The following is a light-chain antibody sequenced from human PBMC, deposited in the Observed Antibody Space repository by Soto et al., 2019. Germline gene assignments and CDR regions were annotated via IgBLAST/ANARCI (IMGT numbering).Light chain of an antibody. CDR3: CSYAGTNNFYV. Sequence: QSALTRPPSASGSPGQSVTISCTGTSSDVGGYNYVSWYQQRPGRAPKLMIYEVSKRPSGVPDRFSGSKSANTASLTVSGLQAEDEADYYCCSYAGTNNFYVFGTGTKVTVL. CDR1: SSDVGGYNY. J-gene: IGLJ1*01. CDR2: EVS. V-gene: IGLV2-8*01.